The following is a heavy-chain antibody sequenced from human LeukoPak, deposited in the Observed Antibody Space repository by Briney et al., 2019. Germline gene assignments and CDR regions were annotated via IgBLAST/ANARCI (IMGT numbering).Heavy chain of an antibody. J-gene: IGHJ4*02. Sequence: GGSLRLSCAASGFTFSSYEMNWVRQAPGKGLEWVSHISSSGSTIYYADSVNGRFTISRDNAKNSLYLQMNSLRAEETAVYYCARDVRQYDSSGSPPPWGQGTMVTVCS. CDR3: ARDVRQYDSSGSPPP. CDR1: GFTFSSYE. V-gene: IGHV3-48*03. D-gene: IGHD3-22*01. CDR2: ISSSGSTI.